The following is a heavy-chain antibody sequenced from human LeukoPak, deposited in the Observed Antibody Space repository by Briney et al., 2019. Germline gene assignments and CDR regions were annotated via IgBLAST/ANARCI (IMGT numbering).Heavy chain of an antibody. D-gene: IGHD2-15*01. CDR2: INHSGST. CDR3: ARGRCSGGSCYKGHFQH. Sequence: PSETLSLTCAVYGGSFSGYYWSWIRQPPGKGLEWIGEINHSGSTNYNPSLKSRVTMSVDTSKNQFSLKLSSVTAADTAVYYCARGRCSGGSCYKGHFQHWGQGTLVTVSS. V-gene: IGHV4-34*01. J-gene: IGHJ1*01. CDR1: GGSFSGYY.